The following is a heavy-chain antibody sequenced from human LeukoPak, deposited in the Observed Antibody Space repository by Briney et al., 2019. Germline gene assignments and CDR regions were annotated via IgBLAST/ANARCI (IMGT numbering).Heavy chain of an antibody. Sequence: PGGSLRLSCAASGFTCDDYAMHWVRQAPGKGLEWVSGISWNSGSIGYADSVKGRFTISRDNAKNSLYLQMNSLRAEDTALYYCAKGVTYYYDSSPPDYWGQGTLVTVSS. CDR2: ISWNSGSI. CDR3: AKGVTYYYDSSPPDY. D-gene: IGHD3-22*01. CDR1: GFTCDDYA. V-gene: IGHV3-9*01. J-gene: IGHJ4*02.